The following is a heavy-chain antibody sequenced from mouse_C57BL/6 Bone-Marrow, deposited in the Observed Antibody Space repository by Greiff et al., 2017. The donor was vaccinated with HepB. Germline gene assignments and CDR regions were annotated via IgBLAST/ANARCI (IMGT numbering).Heavy chain of an antibody. J-gene: IGHJ1*03. Sequence: VQLQQPGAELVRPGSSVKLSCKASGYTFTSYWMDWVKQRPGQGLEWIGNIYPSDSETHYNQKFKDKATLTVDKSSSTAYMQLSSLTSEDSAVYYCARSGYYYGSSWYFDGWGTGTTVTVSS. CDR2: IYPSDSET. D-gene: IGHD1-1*01. CDR3: ARSGYYYGSSWYFDG. CDR1: GYTFTSYW. V-gene: IGHV1-61*01.